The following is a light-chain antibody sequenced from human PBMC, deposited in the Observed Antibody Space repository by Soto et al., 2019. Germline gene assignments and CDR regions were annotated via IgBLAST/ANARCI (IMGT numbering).Light chain of an antibody. CDR2: GAS. J-gene: IGKJ5*01. CDR1: QSVGSSY. Sequence: EIVLTQSPGTLSLSPGESATLSCRASQSVGSSYLAWFQQKPGQAPRLLVYGASSRATGIPDRFSVSGSGTDFTLTINRLEPEDFAVYYCQQFGWSPTFGQGTRLEIK. V-gene: IGKV3-20*01. CDR3: QQFGWSPT.